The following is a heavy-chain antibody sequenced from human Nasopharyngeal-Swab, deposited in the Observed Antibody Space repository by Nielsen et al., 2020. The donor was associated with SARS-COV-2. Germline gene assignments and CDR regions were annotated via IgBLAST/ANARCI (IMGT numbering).Heavy chain of an antibody. CDR2: FDPEDGET. D-gene: IGHD2-2*01. CDR3: ASDSPAVGGTSPAYGMDV. Sequence: ASVQVSCKVSGYTLTELSLHWVRQSTGKGLEWMGGFDPEDGETNYAQKLQGRVTMTEDTSTDTAYMVRSSLRSNDTAVYYCASDSPAVGGTSPAYGMDVWGQGTTVTVSS. V-gene: IGHV1-24*01. CDR1: GYTLTELS. J-gene: IGHJ6*02.